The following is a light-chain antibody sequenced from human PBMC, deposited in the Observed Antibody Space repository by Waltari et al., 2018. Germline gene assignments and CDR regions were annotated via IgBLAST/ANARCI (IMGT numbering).Light chain of an antibody. CDR2: AAS. V-gene: IGKV3-20*01. CDR1: QSLTVNY. J-gene: IGKJ1*01. CDR3: QQFESAPRT. Sequence: EIVLTQSPDILSLSPGDTATLSCRASQSLTVNYLAWYQQKPGRAPRLLIYAASSRATGVPDRFSGSGSGAHFTLAISRLEPEDFAVYYCQQFESAPRTFGQGTKVEIK.